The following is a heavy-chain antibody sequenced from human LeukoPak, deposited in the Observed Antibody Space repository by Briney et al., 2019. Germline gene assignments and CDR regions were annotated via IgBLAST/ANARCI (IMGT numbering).Heavy chain of an antibody. V-gene: IGHV3-23*01. CDR2: ISGSAGGT. Sequence: GGPLRLSCAVSGITLSNYGMSWVRQAPGKGLEWVAGISGSAGGTYYADSVKGRFTISRDDAKSTLYLQLNNLRAEDTAVYFCAKRGVVIRVILVGFYKEAYYFDSWGQGALVTVSS. J-gene: IGHJ4*02. CDR3: AKRGVVIRVILVGFYKEAYYFDS. CDR1: GITLSNYG. D-gene: IGHD3-22*01.